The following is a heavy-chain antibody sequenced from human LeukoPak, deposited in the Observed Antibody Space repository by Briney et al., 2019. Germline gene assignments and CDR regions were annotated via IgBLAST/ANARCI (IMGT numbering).Heavy chain of an antibody. CDR1: GFTFSNAW. CDR2: IKSKTDGGTT. V-gene: IGHV3-15*01. D-gene: IGHD3-3*01. CDR3: ARATYYDFWSGYSWVNWFDP. Sequence: PGGSLGLSCAASGFTFSNAWMSWVRQAPGKGLEWVGRIKSKTDGGTTDYAAPVKGRFTISRDDSKNTLYLQMNSLRAEDTAVYYCARATYYDFWSGYSWVNWFDPWGQGTLVTVSS. J-gene: IGHJ5*02.